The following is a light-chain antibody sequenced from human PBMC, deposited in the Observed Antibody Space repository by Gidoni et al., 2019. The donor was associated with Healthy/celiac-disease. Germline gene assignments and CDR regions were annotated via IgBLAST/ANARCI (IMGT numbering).Light chain of an antibody. CDR3: QAWDSSTACE. V-gene: IGLV3-1*01. J-gene: IGLJ2*01. CDR2: QDS. CDR1: KLGDKY. Sequence: SYELTQPPSVSVSPGQTASINCSGDKLGDKYACWYQQKPGQSPVLVIYQDSKRPSGIPERFSGSNSGNTATLTISGTQAMDEADYYCQAWDSSTACEFGGGTKLTVL.